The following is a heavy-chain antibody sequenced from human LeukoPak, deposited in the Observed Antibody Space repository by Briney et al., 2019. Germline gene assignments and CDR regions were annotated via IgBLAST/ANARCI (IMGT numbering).Heavy chain of an antibody. Sequence: PSETLSLTXTVSGGSISSYYWSWIRQPAGKGLEWIGRIYASGSTNYNPSLKSRVTMSVDTSKNQFSLKLSSVTAADTAVYYCARGGYYYDSSGPYYFDYWGQGTLVTVSS. V-gene: IGHV4-4*07. CDR1: GGSISSYY. CDR2: IYASGST. D-gene: IGHD3-22*01. J-gene: IGHJ4*02. CDR3: ARGGYYYDSSGPYYFDY.